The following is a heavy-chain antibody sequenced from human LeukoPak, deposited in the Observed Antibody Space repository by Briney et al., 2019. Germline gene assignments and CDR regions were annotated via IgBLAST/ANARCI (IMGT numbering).Heavy chain of an antibody. V-gene: IGHV1-69*04. J-gene: IGHJ4*02. CDR1: GGTFSSYA. CDR2: IIPILGIA. D-gene: IGHD5-18*01. Sequence: SVKVSCKASGGTFSSYAISWVRQAPGQGLEWMGRIIPILGIANYAQKFQGRVTITADKSTSTAYMELSSLRSEDTAVYYCAREVVDTAMVTLDYWGQGTLVTVSS. CDR3: AREVVDTAMVTLDY.